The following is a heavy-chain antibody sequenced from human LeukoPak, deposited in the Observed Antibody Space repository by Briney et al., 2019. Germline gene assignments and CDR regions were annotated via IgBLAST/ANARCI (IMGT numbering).Heavy chain of an antibody. V-gene: IGHV3-74*01. CDR1: GFTFSSYW. D-gene: IGHD1-26*01. CDR3: AGVRSGSYREIDY. Sequence: GGSLRLSCAASGFTFSSYWMHWVRLAPGRGLVWVSRIYNDGSDKTYADSVKGRFTISRDNAQSTLYLQMNNLRVEDTAVYYCAGVRSGSYREIDYWGQGTLVTVSS. CDR2: IYNDGSDK. J-gene: IGHJ4*02.